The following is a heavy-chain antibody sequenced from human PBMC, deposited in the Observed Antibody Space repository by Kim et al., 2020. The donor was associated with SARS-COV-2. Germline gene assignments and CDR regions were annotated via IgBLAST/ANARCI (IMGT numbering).Heavy chain of an antibody. CDR1: GFTFSGNG. CDR2: ISYDGSYK. D-gene: IGHD5-18*01. Sequence: GGSLRLSCAASGFTFSGNGMHWVRQAPGKGLEWVAVISYDGSYKYYGDSVKGRFTISRDNSKNRLYLEMNSLRAEDTAVYYCAKNTAFDYWGQGTLVTVSS. CDR3: AKNTAFDY. J-gene: IGHJ4*02. V-gene: IGHV3-30*18.